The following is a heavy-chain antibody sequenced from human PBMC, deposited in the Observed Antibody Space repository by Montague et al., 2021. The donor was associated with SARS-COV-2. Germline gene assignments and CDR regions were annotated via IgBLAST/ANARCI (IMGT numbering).Heavy chain of an antibody. Sequence: SLRLSCAAAGFTFSRYSMNWVRQAPGKGLEWISYISMSETRTQYADSVKGRFTISRDNARNSLYLQMRSLTSGDTAVNYCARVASEHTAMAPDYWGQGTLVTVSS. V-gene: IGHV3-48*04. CDR2: ISMSETRT. CDR3: ARVASEHTAMAPDY. J-gene: IGHJ4*02. CDR1: GFTFSRYS. D-gene: IGHD5-18*01.